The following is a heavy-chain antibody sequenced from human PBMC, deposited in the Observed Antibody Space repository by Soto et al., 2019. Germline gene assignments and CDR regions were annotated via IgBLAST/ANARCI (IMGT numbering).Heavy chain of an antibody. Sequence: PGGSLRLSCAASGFNFSNYVLTWVRQTPGRGLEWVSAISGGGDDTFYADSVKGWFTVSRDNSKNTVYLQMRSLRVEDTALYYCANYLRGYHGHGCFHHWGQGILVSRSS. CDR2: ISGGGDDT. D-gene: IGHD5-12*01. J-gene: IGHJ4*02. CDR3: ANYLRGYHGHGCFHH. CDR1: GFNFSNYV. V-gene: IGHV3-23*01.